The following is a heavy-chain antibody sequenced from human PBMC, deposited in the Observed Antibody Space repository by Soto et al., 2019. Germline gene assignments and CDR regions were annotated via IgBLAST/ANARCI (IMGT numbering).Heavy chain of an antibody. V-gene: IGHV3-21*01. J-gene: IGHJ3*02. Sequence: GGSLRLSCAASGFTFSSYRINWVRQAPGKGLEWVSSISHSITYIYYADSVKGRFTISRDNAKNSLYLQMNSLRAEDTAVYYCSRDPYDHGGPSDALDNWGQGTMVTDS. CDR2: ISHSITYI. CDR3: SRDPYDHGGPSDALDN. CDR1: GFTFSSYR. D-gene: IGHD4-17*01.